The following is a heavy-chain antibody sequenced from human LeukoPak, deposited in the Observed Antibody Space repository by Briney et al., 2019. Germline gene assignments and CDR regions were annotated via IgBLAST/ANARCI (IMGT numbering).Heavy chain of an antibody. V-gene: IGHV3-23*01. D-gene: IGHD3-16*01. CDR3: AKMSLSYGNDAFDI. Sequence: HSGGSLRLSCAASGFIFSNYAMNWVRQAPGKGLQWVSSIRGGGANPTYIESVKGRFTISRDNSKNTLYLQMSSLRAEDTAVYYCAKMSLSYGNDAFDIWGQGTMVTVSS. CDR2: IRGGGANP. J-gene: IGHJ3*02. CDR1: GFIFSNYA.